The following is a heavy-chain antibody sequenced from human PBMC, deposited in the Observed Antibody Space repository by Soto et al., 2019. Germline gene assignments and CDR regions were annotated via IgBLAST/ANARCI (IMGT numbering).Heavy chain of an antibody. CDR2: IWYDGSNK. J-gene: IGHJ2*01. Sequence: QVQLVESGGGVVQPGRSLRLSCAASGFTFSSYGMHWVRQAPGKGLEWVAVIWYDGSNKYYADSVKGRFTISRDNSKNTLDLQMNSRRAEDTAVYYCARDVMVTAMGMWYFDLWGRGTLVTVSS. CDR1: GFTFSSYG. D-gene: IGHD2-21*02. CDR3: ARDVMVTAMGMWYFDL. V-gene: IGHV3-33*01.